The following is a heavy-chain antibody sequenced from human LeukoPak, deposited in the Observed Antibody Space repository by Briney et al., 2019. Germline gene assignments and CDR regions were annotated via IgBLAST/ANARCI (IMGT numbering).Heavy chain of an antibody. J-gene: IGHJ4*02. CDR2: ISYSWTT. CDR1: GASISSYSSY. Sequence: IPSDTLSLTCTVSGASISSYSSYWVRLPQSPGQGLVWIGSISYSWTTYSNPSLRSRLTISVDTSKTQFSLKQNSGTAANTAVFYCAANSADYNTLGSSYKVWGEGPLVTVSS. D-gene: IGHD3-10*01. V-gene: IGHV4-39*01. CDR3: AANSADYNTLGSSYKV.